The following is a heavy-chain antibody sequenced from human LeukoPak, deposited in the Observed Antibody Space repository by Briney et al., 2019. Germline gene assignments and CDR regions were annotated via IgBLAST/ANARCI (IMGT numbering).Heavy chain of an antibody. CDR1: GGSFSGYY. Sequence: SETLSLTCAVYGGSFSGYYWSWIRQPPGKGLEWIGEINHSGSTNYNPSLKSRVTISVDTSKNQFSLKLSSVTAADTAVYYCARVPPILSTPDYWGQGTLVTVSS. D-gene: IGHD3-3*01. V-gene: IGHV4-34*01. CDR3: ARVPPILSTPDY. CDR2: INHSGST. J-gene: IGHJ4*02.